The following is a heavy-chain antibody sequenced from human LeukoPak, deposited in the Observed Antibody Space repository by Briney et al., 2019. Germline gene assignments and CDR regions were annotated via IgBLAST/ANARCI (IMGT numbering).Heavy chain of an antibody. CDR3: ASLMTRGSGSAVVDY. CDR1: GLTVSSIY. D-gene: IGHD3-10*01. J-gene: IGHJ4*02. Sequence: GGSLRLSCAASGLTVSSIYMSWVRQAPGKGLEWVSVIYANGSPYYADSVKGRFTISRDNSKNTVYLQMNSLRAEDTAVYYCASLMTRGSGSAVVDYWGQGTLVTVSS. V-gene: IGHV3-53*01. CDR2: IYANGSP.